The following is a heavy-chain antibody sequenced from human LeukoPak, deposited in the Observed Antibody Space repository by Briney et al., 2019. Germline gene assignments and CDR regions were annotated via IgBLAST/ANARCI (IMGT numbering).Heavy chain of an antibody. J-gene: IGHJ4*02. CDR3: AKGITFYYDSSGYSTDY. V-gene: IGHV3-23*01. Sequence: GGSLRLSCTASGFTFNNYAMTWVRRTPGKGLEWVSVINGSGRSTHTADSVKGRFTISRDNSENTVTLQMTSLRAEGSAVYYCAKGITFYYDSSGYSTDYWGQGTLVTVSS. D-gene: IGHD3-22*01. CDR2: INGSGRST. CDR1: GFTFNNYA.